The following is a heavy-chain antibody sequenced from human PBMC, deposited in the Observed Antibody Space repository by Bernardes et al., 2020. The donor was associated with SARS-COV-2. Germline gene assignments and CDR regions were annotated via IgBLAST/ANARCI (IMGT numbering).Heavy chain of an antibody. CDR3: ARGHGDFPY. CDR1: GFTFSDYD. CDR2: ISISRTTI. Sequence: GGSLRLSCAASGFTFSDYDMSWIRQAPGKGLEWISYISISRTTIHYADSVKGRFTISRDNAKNSLYLQMNSLRVEDTAVYYCARGHGDFPYWGQGTLVTVSS. J-gene: IGHJ4*02. V-gene: IGHV3-11*01. D-gene: IGHD4-17*01.